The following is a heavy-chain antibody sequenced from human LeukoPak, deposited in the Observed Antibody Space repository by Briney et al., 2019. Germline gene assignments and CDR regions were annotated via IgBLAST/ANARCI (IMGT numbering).Heavy chain of an antibody. CDR1: GFTFSNTW. CDR3: TTESSGGSDN. CDR2: IQRKADGGTT. D-gene: IGHD1-26*01. Sequence: PGRSLRLSCAASGFTFSNTWMSWVRQGPGKGLEWVGRIQRKADGGTTDYAAPVKGRFTISRDDSENTLYLQMNSLKIEDTAVYYCTTESSGGSDNWGQGTLVTVSS. V-gene: IGHV3-15*01. J-gene: IGHJ4*02.